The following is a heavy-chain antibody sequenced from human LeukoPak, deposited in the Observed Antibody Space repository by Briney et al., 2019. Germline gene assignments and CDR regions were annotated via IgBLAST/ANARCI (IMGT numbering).Heavy chain of an antibody. V-gene: IGHV4-38-2*01. D-gene: IGHD3-3*01. CDR1: GYSLRKNYY. J-gene: IGHJ4*02. Sequence: SDTLSLTCAVSGYSLRKNYYWGWIRQSPRKGLEWIGRIYGRASTSYNPSLMNRVTMSVDTSKNHFSLQLTSVTAADTAVYYCARYDSRGSASTKFDYWGPGIQVTVSS. CDR3: ARYDSRGSASTKFDY. CDR2: IYGRAST.